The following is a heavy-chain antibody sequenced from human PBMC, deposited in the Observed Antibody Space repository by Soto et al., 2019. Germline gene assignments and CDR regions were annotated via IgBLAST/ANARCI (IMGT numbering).Heavy chain of an antibody. V-gene: IGHV4-31*03. CDR3: AREGDYGDYGSDY. CDR2: IYYSGST. J-gene: IGHJ4*02. D-gene: IGHD4-17*01. Sequence: PSETLSLTCTVSGGSISSGGYYWRWIRRFPGKGLEWIGYIYYSGSTYYNPSLKSRVTISVDTSKNQFSLKLSSVTAADTAVYYCAREGDYGDYGSDYWGQGTLVTVSS. CDR1: GGSISSGGYY.